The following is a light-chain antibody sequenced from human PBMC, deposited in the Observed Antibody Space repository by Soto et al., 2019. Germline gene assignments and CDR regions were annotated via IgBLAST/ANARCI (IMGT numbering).Light chain of an antibody. CDR2: TAS. CDR1: QTIDHY. Sequence: DLLRAQSPSSLSASVGDRVTISCRASQTIDHYLNWYRQKPGKAPTLLIHTASRLQTGVPSRFSGSGYGTQFTLTITSLQPGDFATYDCQQSYVTPYTFGQGTNLEIK. CDR3: QQSYVTPYT. V-gene: IGKV1-39*01. J-gene: IGKJ2*01.